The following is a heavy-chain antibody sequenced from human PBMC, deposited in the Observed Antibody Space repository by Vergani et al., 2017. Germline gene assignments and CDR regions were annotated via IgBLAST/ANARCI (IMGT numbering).Heavy chain of an antibody. D-gene: IGHD2-21*01. CDR3: ARSIGYCAGATCRAYYFDH. CDR2: LNPTTGHT. V-gene: IGHV1-46*02. Sequence: VQLVQFGAEVRKPGASVTVSCTASGYIFKNYYIHWLRQAPGQAFEWMGILNPTTGHTTSAQKFMGRVDMTRDPSTYTSTRTVQMTLSSLRSEDTAVXYCARSIGYCAGATCRAYYFDHWGQGTRVTVSS. CDR1: GYIFKNYY. J-gene: IGHJ5*02.